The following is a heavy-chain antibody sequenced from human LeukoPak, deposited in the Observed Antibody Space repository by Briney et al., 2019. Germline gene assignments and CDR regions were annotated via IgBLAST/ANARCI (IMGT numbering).Heavy chain of an antibody. CDR2: ISGSGGST. Sequence: PGGSLRLSCAASGFTFSSYAMSWVRQAPGKGLEWVSAISGSGGSTYYADSVKGRFTISRDNSKNTLYLQMNSLRAEDTAVYYCAKLQIHDYGDFKNWFDPWGQGTLVTVSS. CDR3: AKLQIHDYGDFKNWFDP. D-gene: IGHD4-17*01. CDR1: GFTFSSYA. V-gene: IGHV3-23*01. J-gene: IGHJ5*02.